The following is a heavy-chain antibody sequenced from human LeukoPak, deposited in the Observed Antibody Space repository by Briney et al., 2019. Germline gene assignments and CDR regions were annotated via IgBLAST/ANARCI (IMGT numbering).Heavy chain of an antibody. CDR2: IDSDGNST. CDR1: GFTLSSNW. CDR3: VKGATVTTRPNFDY. Sequence: GGSLRLSCAGSGFTLSSNWMHWVRQAPGKGLVWVSRIDSDGNSTAYADSVKGRFTISRDNSKNTLFLQMNSLRVEDTATYYCVKGATVTTRPNFDYWGQGTVVTVSS. D-gene: IGHD4-17*01. V-gene: IGHV3-74*01. J-gene: IGHJ4*02.